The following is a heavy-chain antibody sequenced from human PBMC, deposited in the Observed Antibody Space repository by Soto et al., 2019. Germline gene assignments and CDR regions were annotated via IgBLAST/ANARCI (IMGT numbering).Heavy chain of an antibody. J-gene: IGHJ4*02. CDR2: ISGSGGST. D-gene: IGHD2-8*01. CDR1: GFTFSSYD. V-gene: IGHV3-23*01. Sequence: GGSLRLSCAASGFTFSSYDMSWVRQAPGKGLEWVSVISGSGGSTYYADSVKGRFTLSRDNSKNTVYLQMNSLRAEDTAVYYCAKDSPVGVPLMRDLHDWGQGTLVTVYS. CDR3: AKDSPVGVPLMRDLHD.